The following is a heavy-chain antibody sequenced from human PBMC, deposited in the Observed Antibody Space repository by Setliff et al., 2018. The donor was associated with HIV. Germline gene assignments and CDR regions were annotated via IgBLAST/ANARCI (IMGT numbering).Heavy chain of an antibody. J-gene: IGHJ6*03. Sequence: PSETLSLTCNVSGGSFSNSYYFWGWLRQPPGKGLEWIGSISYSGSTYYNPSLKRRVTMSVDTSKTQFSLKLSSVTAADTAVYYCSRHRQGLTGSTPGYYMDVWGKGTTVTVSS. D-gene: IGHD1-7*01. CDR3: SRHRQGLTGSTPGYYMDV. CDR1: GGSFSNSYYF. V-gene: IGHV4-39*01. CDR2: ISYSGST.